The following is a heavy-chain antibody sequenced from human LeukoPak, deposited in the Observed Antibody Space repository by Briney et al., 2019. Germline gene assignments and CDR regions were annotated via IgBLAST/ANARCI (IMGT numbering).Heavy chain of an antibody. D-gene: IGHD3-10*01. CDR3: ARDAKLGEGI. CDR1: GGSISSGSYY. Sequence: SETLSLTCTVSGGSISSGSYYWSWIRQPAGKGLEWIGRIYTSGSTNYNPSLKSRVTISVDTSKNQFSLKLSSVTAADTAVYYCARDAKLGEGIWGQGTMVTVSS. V-gene: IGHV4-61*02. J-gene: IGHJ3*02. CDR2: IYTSGST.